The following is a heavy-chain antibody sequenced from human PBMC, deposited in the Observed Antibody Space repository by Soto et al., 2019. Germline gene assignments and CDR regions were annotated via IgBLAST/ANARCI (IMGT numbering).Heavy chain of an antibody. Sequence: SVKVSCKASGGTFSSYTISWVRQAPGQGLEWMGRIIPILGIANYAQKFQGRVTITADKSTSTVYMELSSLRSDDTAVYYCARLLTYYDILTASPVVDYWGQGTLVTVSS. D-gene: IGHD3-9*01. J-gene: IGHJ4*02. CDR1: GGTFSSYT. CDR2: IIPILGIA. V-gene: IGHV1-69*02. CDR3: ARLLTYYDILTASPVVDY.